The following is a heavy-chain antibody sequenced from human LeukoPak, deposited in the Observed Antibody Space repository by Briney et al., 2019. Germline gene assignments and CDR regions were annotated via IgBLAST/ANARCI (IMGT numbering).Heavy chain of an antibody. Sequence: GEPLNISCQGSGYSFTSYWIGWVRQMRGKGLEWMGIIYPGDSDTRYRPSFQGQVNISADKSISTAYLQWSSLKASDTAMYYCAKGYCSGGSCYNAFDIWGQGTMVTVSS. D-gene: IGHD2-15*01. CDR3: AKGYCSGGSCYNAFDI. J-gene: IGHJ3*02. CDR2: IYPGDSDT. CDR1: GYSFTSYW. V-gene: IGHV5-51*01.